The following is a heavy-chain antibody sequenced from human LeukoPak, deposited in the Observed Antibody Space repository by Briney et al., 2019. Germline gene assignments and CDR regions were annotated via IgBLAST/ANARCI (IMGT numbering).Heavy chain of an antibody. Sequence: SETLSLTCTVSGGSISSSSYYWGWLRQPPGTGLEWIGSIYYSGSTYYNPSLKSRVTISVDTSKNQFSLKLSSVTAADTAVYYCARHASGYDSGNYYYYMDVWGKGTTVTVSS. CDR1: GGSISSSSYY. CDR3: ARHASGYDSGNYYYYMDV. J-gene: IGHJ6*03. V-gene: IGHV4-39*01. CDR2: IYYSGST. D-gene: IGHD5-12*01.